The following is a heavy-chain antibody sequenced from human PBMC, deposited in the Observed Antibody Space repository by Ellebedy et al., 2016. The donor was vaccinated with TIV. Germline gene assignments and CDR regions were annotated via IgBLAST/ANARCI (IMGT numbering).Heavy chain of an antibody. V-gene: IGHV3-73*01. J-gene: IGHJ4*02. Sequence: PGGSLRLSCAASGFTFSGSAIHWVRQASGKGLEWVGRIRSKGNSYATAHAASVKGRFTISRDDSKNTAYLQMNSLKTEDTAVYYCTRRSDSGWVDDYWGQGTLVTVSS. CDR1: GFTFSGSA. CDR3: TRRSDSGWVDDY. CDR2: IRSKGNSYAT. D-gene: IGHD6-19*01.